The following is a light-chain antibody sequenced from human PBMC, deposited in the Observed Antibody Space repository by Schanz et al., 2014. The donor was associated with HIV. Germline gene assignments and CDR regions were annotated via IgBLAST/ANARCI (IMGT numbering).Light chain of an antibody. J-gene: IGKJ5*01. Sequence: DIQMTQSPSTLSASIGDRVTITCRASQTIDNWLAWYQQKPGKAPKALIYAASTLQSGVPSRFSGSGSGTDFTLTISGLQSEDFAIYYCQQYKSYPITFGQETRLEIK. CDR1: QTIDNW. CDR2: AAS. V-gene: IGKV1-5*01. CDR3: QQYKSYPIT.